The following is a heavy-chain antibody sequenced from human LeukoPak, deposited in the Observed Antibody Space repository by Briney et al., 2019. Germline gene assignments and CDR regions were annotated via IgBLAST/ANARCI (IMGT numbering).Heavy chain of an antibody. V-gene: IGHV3-30*02. Sequence: GGSLRLSCAASGFTFSSYGMHWVRQAPGKGLEWVAFIRYDGSNKYYADSVKGRFTISRDNSKNTLYLQVNSLRAEDTAVYYCAKGRYSNVRLDYWGQGTLVTVSS. CDR1: GFTFSSYG. J-gene: IGHJ4*02. D-gene: IGHD4-11*01. CDR3: AKGRYSNVRLDY. CDR2: IRYDGSNK.